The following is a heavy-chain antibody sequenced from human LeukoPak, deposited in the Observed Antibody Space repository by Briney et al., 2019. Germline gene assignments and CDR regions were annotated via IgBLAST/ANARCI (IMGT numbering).Heavy chain of an antibody. Sequence: GGSLRLSCAASGFTFSSYAMSWLRQAPGKGLEWVSSISGSYGSTYYADSVKGRFTISRDNSKNTLYLQMNSLRAEDTALYYCAKGNIAELPAAPYYWGQGTLVTVSS. CDR3: AKGNIAELPAAPYY. CDR1: GFTFSSYA. CDR2: ISGSYGST. J-gene: IGHJ4*02. V-gene: IGHV3-23*01. D-gene: IGHD2-2*01.